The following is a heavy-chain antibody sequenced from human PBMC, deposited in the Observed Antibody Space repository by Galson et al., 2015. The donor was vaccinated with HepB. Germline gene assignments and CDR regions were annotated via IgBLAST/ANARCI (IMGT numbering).Heavy chain of an antibody. CDR2: IKQDGSEK. CDR3: AFQGGLPVEMALDY. Sequence: SLRLSCAASGFTFSSYWMSWVRQAPGKGLEWVANIKQDGSEKYYVDSVKGRFTISRDNAKNSLYLQMNSLRAEDTAVYYCAFQGGLPVEMALDYWGQGTLVTVSS. J-gene: IGHJ4*02. CDR1: GFTFSSYW. D-gene: IGHD5-24*01. V-gene: IGHV3-7*03.